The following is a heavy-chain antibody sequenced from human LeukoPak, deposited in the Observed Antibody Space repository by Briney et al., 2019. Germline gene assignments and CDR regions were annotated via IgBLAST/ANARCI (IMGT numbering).Heavy chain of an antibody. D-gene: IGHD6-19*01. V-gene: IGHV1-8*01. CDR3: ARDPSNTSGWKTWFDS. J-gene: IGHJ5*01. CDR2: MNPNSGNT. CDR1: GYTFTSYD. Sequence: ASVKVSCKASGYTFTSYDINWVRQATGQGLEWMGWMNPNSGNTGYAQKFQGRVTMTRNTSISTAYMELSSLRSEDTAVYYCARDPSNTSGWKTWFDSWGQGALVTVTS.